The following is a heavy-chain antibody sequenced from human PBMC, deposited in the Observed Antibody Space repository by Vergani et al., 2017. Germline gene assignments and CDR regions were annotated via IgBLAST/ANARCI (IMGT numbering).Heavy chain of an antibody. Sequence: QVQLEESGPGLVKPSETLSLTCTVSGGSFNTYYWSWIRQSSGKGLEWIGYIYSTGSTNYNPSLNSRVTMSVDTSKNQFSLKLRSVTAADTAVYLCARVMYRDEASTGYRLEGMDIWGQGTTVTISS. D-gene: IGHD3-9*01. V-gene: IGHV4-59*13. CDR1: GGSFNTYY. J-gene: IGHJ6*02. CDR3: ARVMYRDEASTGYRLEGMDI. CDR2: IYSTGST.